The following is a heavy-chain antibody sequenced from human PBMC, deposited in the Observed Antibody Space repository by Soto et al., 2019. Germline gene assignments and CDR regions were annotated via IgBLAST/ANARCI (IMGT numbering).Heavy chain of an antibody. J-gene: IGHJ4*02. CDR1: GYPFIDYY. D-gene: IGHD1-26*01. CDR3: ARSGYPGSYHPPAF. Sequence: GSVKVSCKASGYPFIDYYIHWVRQAPGQGLEWMGCINPHSGDTNSPPKFQARVTVTRDTSNSTAYMELKRLYSNDTAVYHCARSGYPGSYHPPAFWGQGTMVTVSS. V-gene: IGHV1-2*02. CDR2: INPHSGDT.